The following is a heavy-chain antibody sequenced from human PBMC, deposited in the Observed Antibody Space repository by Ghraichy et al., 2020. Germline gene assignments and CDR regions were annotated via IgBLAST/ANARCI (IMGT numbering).Heavy chain of an antibody. CDR3: ARAGLAVAVLHIFGAFDI. CDR1: GFTFSSSW. D-gene: IGHD6-19*01. Sequence: GGSLRLSCAASGFTFSSSWMSWVRQAPGKGLEWVANIKQDGSEKYHVDSVKGRFTISRDNAKNSLYLQMNSLRAEDTAVYYCARAGLAVAVLHIFGAFDIWGQGTMVTVSS. V-gene: IGHV3-7*01. J-gene: IGHJ3*02. CDR2: IKQDGSEK.